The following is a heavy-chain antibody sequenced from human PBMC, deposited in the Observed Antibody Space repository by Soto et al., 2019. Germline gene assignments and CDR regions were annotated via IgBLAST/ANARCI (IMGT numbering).Heavy chain of an antibody. CDR3: AADLHSGSYLLRYYYYGMDV. CDR1: GFTFTSSA. J-gene: IGHJ6*02. CDR2: IVVGSGNT. Sequence: EASVKVSCKASGFTFTSSAVQWVRQARGQRLEWIGWIVVGSGNTNYAQKFQERVTITRDMSTSTAYMGLSSLRSEDTAVYYCAADLHSGSYLLRYYYYGMDVWGQGTTVTVSS. V-gene: IGHV1-58*01. D-gene: IGHD1-26*01.